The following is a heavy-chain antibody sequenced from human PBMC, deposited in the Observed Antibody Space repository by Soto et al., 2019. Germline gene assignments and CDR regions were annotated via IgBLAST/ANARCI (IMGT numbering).Heavy chain of an antibody. V-gene: IGHV3-23*01. D-gene: IGHD2-15*01. J-gene: IGHJ6*02. Sequence: EGQLLQSGGGLIQPGGSLRLSCAASGVALNYYAMTWVRQAPGKGLEWVAGISADGGNTYYAHSVKGRFTISRDNSKNALFLQMNTLRAEDTAMYYCAKSLPFIEVEPIYFYYGMDVWGQGSTVTISS. CDR2: ISADGGNT. CDR3: AKSLPFIEVEPIYFYYGMDV. CDR1: GVALNYYA.